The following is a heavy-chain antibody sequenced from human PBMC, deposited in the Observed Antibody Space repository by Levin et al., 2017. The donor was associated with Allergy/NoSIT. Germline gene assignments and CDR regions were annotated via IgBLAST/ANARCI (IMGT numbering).Heavy chain of an antibody. Sequence: SQTLSLTCTVSGGSIHFSSYYWGWIRQPPGKRLEWIGSFYSGGSTHYNMSLKSRVTMSIDTSKSHFSLNLKSVTAADTAVYYCARRSLLRFLEPVRFDHWGRGILVTVSS. D-gene: IGHD3-3*01. CDR1: GGSIHFSSYY. CDR3: ARRSLLRFLEPVRFDH. CDR2: FYSGGST. J-gene: IGHJ4*02. V-gene: IGHV4-39*02.